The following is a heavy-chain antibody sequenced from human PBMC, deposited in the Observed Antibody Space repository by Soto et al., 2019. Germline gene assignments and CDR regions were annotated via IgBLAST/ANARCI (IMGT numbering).Heavy chain of an antibody. J-gene: IGHJ6*02. V-gene: IGHV1-69*13. CDR3: ARRNFLGVVIKSYYVMDG. CDR1: GGPISSYA. D-gene: IGHD3-3*01. CDR2: IIPIFGTA. Sequence: SSVQASCKASGGPISSYAISWVRQAPGQGHEWMGGIIPIFGTANYAQKFQGRVTITADESTSTAYMELSSLRSEDTAVYYCARRNFLGVVIKSYYVMDGWGQGTMVTVSS.